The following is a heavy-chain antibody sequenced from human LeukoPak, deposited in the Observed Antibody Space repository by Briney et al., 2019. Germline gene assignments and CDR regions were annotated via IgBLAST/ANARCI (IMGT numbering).Heavy chain of an antibody. CDR2: INHSGST. J-gene: IGHJ1*01. D-gene: IGHD3-22*01. CDR3: AYSSAYQQQ. CDR1: GGSFSDYY. Sequence: SETLSLTCAVYGGSFSDYYCSWFRQPPGKRLEWIGEINHSGSTNYNPSLKSQVTISVDTSKNQFSLRLKSVAAADTAVYYCAYSSAYQQQWGQGTLVTVSS. V-gene: IGHV4-34*01.